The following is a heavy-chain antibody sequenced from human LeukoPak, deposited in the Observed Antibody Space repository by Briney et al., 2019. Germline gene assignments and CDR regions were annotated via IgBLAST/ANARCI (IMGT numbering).Heavy chain of an antibody. CDR1: GFTFDDYA. Sequence: GGSLSLSYAASGFTFDDYAMHWVRQAPGKGLEWVSLISGDGGSTYYADSVKGRFHLYRDNSKNSLYLKMNSLRSEHTALFYCAKDNAVRSRTFDYWGQGTLVTV. D-gene: IGHD4-17*01. CDR3: AKDNAVRSRTFDY. CDR2: ISGDGGST. V-gene: IGHV3-43*02. J-gene: IGHJ4*02.